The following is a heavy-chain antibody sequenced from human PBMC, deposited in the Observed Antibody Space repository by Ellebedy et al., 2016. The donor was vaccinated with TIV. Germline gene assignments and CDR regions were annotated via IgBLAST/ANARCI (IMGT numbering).Heavy chain of an antibody. D-gene: IGHD6-19*01. CDR1: GFSLNTDGMC. V-gene: IGHV2-70*17. Sequence: SGPTLVKPTQTLTLTCTFSGFSLNTDGMCVSWIRQPSGKALEWLARIDWDDDEFYRTSLKTRLTISKDTSKNQVVLRVTNMDPEDTATYYCARMIRAVARKSSSSTDYGMDAWGLGTTVTVSS. CDR2: IDWDDDE. J-gene: IGHJ6*02. CDR3: ARMIRAVARKSSSSTDYGMDA.